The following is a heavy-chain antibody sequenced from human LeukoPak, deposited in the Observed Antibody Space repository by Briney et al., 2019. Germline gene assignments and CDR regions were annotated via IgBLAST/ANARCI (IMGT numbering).Heavy chain of an antibody. CDR1: GFSFSTSN. D-gene: IGHD2-2*01. V-gene: IGHV3-21*01. CDR2: ISTSSSYM. CDR3: ARGRGSSRDFDY. Sequence: PGGSLRLSCAASGFSFSTSNMNWVRQAPGKGLEWVSSISTSSSYMSYTDSVKGRFTISRDNAKNSLYLQMNSLRAEDTAMYYCARGRGSSRDFDYWGQGTLVTVSS. J-gene: IGHJ4*02.